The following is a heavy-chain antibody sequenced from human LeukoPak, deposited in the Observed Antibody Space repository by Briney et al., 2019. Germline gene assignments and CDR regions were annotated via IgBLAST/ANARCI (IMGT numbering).Heavy chain of an antibody. CDR3: ARDGARLEPHYGMDV. CDR2: ISYDGSNK. V-gene: IGHV3-30-3*01. CDR1: GFTFSSYA. D-gene: IGHD1-1*01. J-gene: IGHJ6*02. Sequence: GGSLRLSCAASGFTFSSYAMHWVRQAPGKGLEWVAVISYDGSNKYYAGSVKGRFTISRDNSKNTLYLQMNSLRAEDTAVYYCARDGARLEPHYGMDVWGQGTTVTVSS.